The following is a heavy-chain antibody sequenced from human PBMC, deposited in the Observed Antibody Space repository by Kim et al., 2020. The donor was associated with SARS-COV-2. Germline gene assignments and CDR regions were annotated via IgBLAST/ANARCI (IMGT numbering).Heavy chain of an antibody. CDR1: GFTFDDYA. CDR3: AKSRDCSSTSCYHPDAFDI. D-gene: IGHD2-2*01. CDR2: ISWDGGST. J-gene: IGHJ3*02. Sequence: GGSLRLSCAASGFTFDDYAMHWVRQAPGKGLEWVSLISWDGGSTYYADSVKGRFTISRDNSKNSLYLQMNSLRAEDTALYYCAKSRDCSSTSCYHPDAFDIWGQGTMVTVSS. V-gene: IGHV3-43D*03.